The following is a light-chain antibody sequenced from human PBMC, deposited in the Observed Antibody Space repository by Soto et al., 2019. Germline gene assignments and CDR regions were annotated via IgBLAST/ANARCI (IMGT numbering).Light chain of an antibody. CDR3: QQHHSLPLT. J-gene: IGKJ4*01. CDR1: QDISNH. CDR2: DAS. Sequence: DIQMTQSPSSLSASVGDRVTITCQASQDISNHLSWYQQKPGKAPKLMIYDASNLEKGVPSGFSGSGSGTDFTFTISSLQPENVATYYCQQHHSLPLTFGGGTKVEIK. V-gene: IGKV1-33*01.